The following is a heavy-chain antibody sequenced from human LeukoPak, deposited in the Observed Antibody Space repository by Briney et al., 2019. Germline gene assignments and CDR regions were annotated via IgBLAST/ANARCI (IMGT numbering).Heavy chain of an antibody. J-gene: IGHJ4*02. V-gene: IGHV3-30*02. CDR2: IQYDGSNE. D-gene: IGHD3-22*01. Sequence: PGGSLRLSCAASGFTFRSYGMHWVRQAPGKGLEWVAYIQYDGSNEQYAHSVKGRFRISRDSSKNILYLQMDSLRAEDTAVYYCASKLDDSSGYWGQGTLVTVSS. CDR3: ASKLDDSSGY. CDR1: GFTFRSYG.